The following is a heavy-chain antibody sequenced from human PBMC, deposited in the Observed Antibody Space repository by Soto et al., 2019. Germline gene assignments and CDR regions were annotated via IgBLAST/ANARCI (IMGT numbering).Heavy chain of an antibody. Sequence: QVQLVESGGGVVQPGRSLRLSCAASGFTFSSYGMHWVRQAPGKGMERVAVISYDGSNKYYADSVKGRFTISRDNSKNTLYLQMNSLIAEDTSVYYCAKVPGSVSGSYDHCDYWGQGTRVTGSS. CDR1: GFTFSSYG. V-gene: IGHV3-30*18. D-gene: IGHD1-26*01. CDR2: ISYDGSNK. CDR3: AKVPGSVSGSYDHCDY. J-gene: IGHJ4*02.